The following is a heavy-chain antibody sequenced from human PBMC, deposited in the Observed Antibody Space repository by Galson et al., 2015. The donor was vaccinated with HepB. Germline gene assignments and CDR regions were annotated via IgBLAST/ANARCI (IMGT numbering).Heavy chain of an antibody. CDR2: IKSNTYGETA. Sequence: SLRLSCAASGFTFSNAWMSWVRQAPGKGVEWVGRIKSNTYGETADYAAPVKGRFTISRDDSENTLYLQMNSLETEDTAVYYCTTNAAFGGVIAQTLHDWGQGTLVTVSS. J-gene: IGHJ4*02. CDR1: GFTFSNAW. D-gene: IGHD3-16*02. CDR3: TTNAAFGGVIAQTLHD. V-gene: IGHV3-15*01.